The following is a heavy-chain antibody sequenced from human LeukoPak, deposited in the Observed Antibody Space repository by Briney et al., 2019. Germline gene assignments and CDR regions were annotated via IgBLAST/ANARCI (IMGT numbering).Heavy chain of an antibody. J-gene: IGHJ4*02. CDR1: GYTFTGYY. D-gene: IGHD6-19*01. V-gene: IGHV1-2*02. Sequence: ASVKVSCKASGYTFTGYYMHWVRQAPGQGLEWMGWINPNSGGTNYAQKFQGRVTMTRDTSISTAYMELSRLRSDDTAVYYCARFFSPRQWLVEAPADYWGQGTLVTVSS. CDR3: ARFFSPRQWLVEAPADY. CDR2: INPNSGGT.